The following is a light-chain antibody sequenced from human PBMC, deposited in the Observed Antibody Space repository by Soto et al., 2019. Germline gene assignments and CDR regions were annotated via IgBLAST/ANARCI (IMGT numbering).Light chain of an antibody. CDR3: CSYAGSYRV. Sequence: QSALTQPASVSGSPGQSITISCTGTSSDVGGYNYVSWYQQYPGKAPKLMIYDVSKRPSGVPNRFSGSKSGNTASLTISGLQAEDEAEYYCCSYAGSYRVFXTGTKVTVL. CDR1: SSDVGGYNY. J-gene: IGLJ1*01. CDR2: DVS. V-gene: IGLV2-11*01.